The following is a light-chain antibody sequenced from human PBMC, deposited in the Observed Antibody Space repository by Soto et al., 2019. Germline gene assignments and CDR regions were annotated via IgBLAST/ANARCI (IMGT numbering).Light chain of an antibody. CDR1: QSNSSNY. CDR3: QQYDNSPVT. V-gene: IGKV3-20*01. Sequence: EIVLTQSPGTQSLSPGERATLSCRASQSNSSNYLAWYQQKPGQAPRLLIYGASSRATGIPDRFSGSGSGTDFTLTISRLEPEDFAVYHCQQYDNSPVTFGPGTKVDIK. CDR2: GAS. J-gene: IGKJ3*01.